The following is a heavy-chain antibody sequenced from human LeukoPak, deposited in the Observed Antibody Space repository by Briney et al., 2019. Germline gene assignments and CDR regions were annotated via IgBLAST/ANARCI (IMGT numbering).Heavy chain of an antibody. Sequence: SGTLSLTCTVPGGSISSGTYYWAWIRQPPGKGPEWIGTIHYSGDTYYNPSLKSRVTISVDPPKKQFFLNLSSVTAADTAVYYCARLGGYYDPPGYWGQGTPVTVSS. CDR3: ARLGGYYDPPGY. D-gene: IGHD3-22*01. CDR2: IHYSGDT. V-gene: IGHV4-39*01. CDR1: GGSISSGTYY. J-gene: IGHJ4*02.